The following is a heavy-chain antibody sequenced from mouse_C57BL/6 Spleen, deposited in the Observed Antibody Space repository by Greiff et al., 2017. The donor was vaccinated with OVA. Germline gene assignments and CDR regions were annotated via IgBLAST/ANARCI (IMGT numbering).Heavy chain of an antibody. CDR2: ISDGGSYT. J-gene: IGHJ2*01. V-gene: IGHV5-4*01. D-gene: IGHD2-2*01. CDR3: ARDQMVTTSGFDY. Sequence: EVKLVESGGGLVKPGGSLKLSCAASGFTFSSYAMSWVRQTPEKRLEWVSTISDGGSYTYYPDNVKGRFTISRDNAKNNLYLQMSHLKSEDTAMYYCARDQMVTTSGFDYWGQGTTLTVSS. CDR1: GFTFSSYA.